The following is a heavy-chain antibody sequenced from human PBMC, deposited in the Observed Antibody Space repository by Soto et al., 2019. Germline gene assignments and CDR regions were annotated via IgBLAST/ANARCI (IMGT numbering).Heavy chain of an antibody. CDR3: ARGRYGDY. CDR2: ISAHNGKT. D-gene: IGHD4-17*01. Sequence: GPGVKKPGASVKVSSKGSGYIFTSYGIAWVRQAPGQGLEWMGWISAHNGKTEYAQKFQGRVTVTRDTSTSTAYLELRSLRSDDTALYYCARGRYGDYWGQGALVTVSS. CDR1: GYIFTSYG. J-gene: IGHJ4*02. V-gene: IGHV1-18*01.